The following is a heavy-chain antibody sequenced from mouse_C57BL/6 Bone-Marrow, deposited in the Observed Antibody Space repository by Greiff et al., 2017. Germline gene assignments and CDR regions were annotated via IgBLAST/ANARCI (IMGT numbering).Heavy chain of an antibody. V-gene: IGHV1-22*01. CDR2: INPNNGGT. CDR1: GYKFTDYN. D-gene: IGHD4-1*01. J-gene: IGHJ3*01. CDR3: ASFANWVLGFSY. Sequence: EVQLQQSGPELVKPGASVKLSCKASGYKFTDYNMHWVKQSHGKSLEWIGYINPNNGGTGYNQKFKGKATLTVTTSSSTAYMELRSLTSEDSAVYICASFANWVLGFSYWGQGTLVTVSA.